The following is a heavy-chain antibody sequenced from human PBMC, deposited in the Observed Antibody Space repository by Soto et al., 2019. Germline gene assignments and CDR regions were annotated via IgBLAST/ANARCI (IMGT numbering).Heavy chain of an antibody. CDR1: GFTFSSYA. V-gene: IGHV3-23*01. CDR3: AKDRYYDFWAS. D-gene: IGHD3-3*01. CDR2: ISGSGGST. J-gene: IGHJ4*02. Sequence: GGSLRLSCAASGFTFSSYAMSRVRQAPGKGLEWVSAISGSGGSTYYADSVKGRFTISRDNSKNTLYLQMNSLRAEDTAVYYCAKDRYYDFWASWGQGTLVTVSS.